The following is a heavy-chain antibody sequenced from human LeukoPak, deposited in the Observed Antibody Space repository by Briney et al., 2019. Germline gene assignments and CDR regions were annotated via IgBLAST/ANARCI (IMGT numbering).Heavy chain of an antibody. CDR3: ARDPILVRGYFDY. Sequence: GGSLRLSCAASGFTFSSYGMHWVRQAPGKGLEWVALISFDGSNKYYADSVKGRFTISRDNSENTLHLQMNSLRPEDTAIYYCARDPILVRGYFDYWGQGTLVTVSS. J-gene: IGHJ4*02. CDR1: GFTFSSYG. V-gene: IGHV3-30*19. CDR2: ISFDGSNK. D-gene: IGHD3-10*01.